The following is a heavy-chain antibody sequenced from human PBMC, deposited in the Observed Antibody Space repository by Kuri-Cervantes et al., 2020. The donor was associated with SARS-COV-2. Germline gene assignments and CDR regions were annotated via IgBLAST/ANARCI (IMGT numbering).Heavy chain of an antibody. CDR1: GFTVNSNY. D-gene: IGHD5-18*01. CDR3: ARDWGYSYAEGAFDI. V-gene: IGHV4-59*02. Sequence: ESLKISCAASGFTVNSNYMSWIRQPPGKGLEWIGYIYYSGSTNYNPSLKSRVTISVDTSKNQFSLKLSSVTAADTAVYYCARDWGYSYAEGAFDIWGQGTMVTVSS. J-gene: IGHJ3*02. CDR2: IYYSGST.